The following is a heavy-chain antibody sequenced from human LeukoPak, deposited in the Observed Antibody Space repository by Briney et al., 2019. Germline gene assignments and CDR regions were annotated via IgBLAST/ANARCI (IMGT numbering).Heavy chain of an antibody. V-gene: IGHV4-39*01. CDR3: ARGEYDILTGYLSGMDV. D-gene: IGHD3-9*01. J-gene: IGHJ6*02. CDR1: GGSISSSSYY. CDR2: IYYSGST. Sequence: PSETLSLTCTVSGGSISSSSYYWGWIRQPPGKGLEWIGSIYYSGSTYYNPSLKSRVTISVDTSKNQFSLKLSSVTAADTAVYYCARGEYDILTGYLSGMDVWGQGTTVTVSS.